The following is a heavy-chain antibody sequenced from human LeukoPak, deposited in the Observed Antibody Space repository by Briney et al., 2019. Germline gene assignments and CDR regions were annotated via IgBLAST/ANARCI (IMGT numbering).Heavy chain of an antibody. J-gene: IGHJ4*02. CDR2: INPNSGGT. V-gene: IGHV1-2*02. Sequence: ASVKVSCKASGYTFTSYAMNWVRQAPGQGLEWMGWINPNSGGTNYAQKFQGRVTMTRDTSISTAYMELSRLRSDDTAVYYCARTALRGYSYAKGYWGQGTLVTVSS. CDR1: GYTFTSYA. D-gene: IGHD5-18*01. CDR3: ARTALRGYSYAKGY.